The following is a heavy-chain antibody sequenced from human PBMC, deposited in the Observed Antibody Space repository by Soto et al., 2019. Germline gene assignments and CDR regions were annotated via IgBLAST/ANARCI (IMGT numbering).Heavy chain of an antibody. CDR2: IYYSGST. CDR1: GGSVSSGSYY. Sequence: QVQLQESGPGLVKPSETLSLTCTVSGGSVSSGSYYWSWIRQPPGKGLEWIGYIYYSGSTNYNPSLKSRVTISVDTSKNQFSLKLSSVTAADTAVYYCARGGSYNDAFDIWGQGTMVTVSS. J-gene: IGHJ3*02. D-gene: IGHD2-15*01. CDR3: ARGGSYNDAFDI. V-gene: IGHV4-61*01.